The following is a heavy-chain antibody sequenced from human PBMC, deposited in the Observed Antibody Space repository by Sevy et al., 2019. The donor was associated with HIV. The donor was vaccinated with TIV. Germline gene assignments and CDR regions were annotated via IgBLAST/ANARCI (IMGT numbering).Heavy chain of an antibody. V-gene: IGHV3-7*01. Sequence: GGSLRLSCAASGFTFSTYWMSWFRQAPGKGLEWVANINEDGTEKFYVDSVKDRFTMSRDNAKNSLYLQTNSLRAEDAAVYYCARDNATVSRRGLRYYYYGTDVWGQGTTVTVSS. J-gene: IGHJ6*02. D-gene: IGHD2-2*01. CDR3: ARDNATVSRRGLRYYYYGTDV. CDR1: GFTFSTYW. CDR2: INEDGTEK.